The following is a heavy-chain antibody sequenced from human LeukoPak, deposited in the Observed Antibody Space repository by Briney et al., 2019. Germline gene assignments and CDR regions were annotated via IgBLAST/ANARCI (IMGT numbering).Heavy chain of an antibody. CDR1: GGSISRSSYY. J-gene: IGHJ5*02. Sequence: PSETLSLTCTVSGGSISRSSYYWGWIRQPPGKGLEWIGSIYYSGTTYYNPSLKSRVTISVDTSKNQFSLQLNSVTPEDTAVYYCARGTRIQLWLRSWFDPWGQGTLVTVSS. CDR2: IYYSGTT. V-gene: IGHV4-39*07. CDR3: ARGTRIQLWLRSWFDP. D-gene: IGHD5-18*01.